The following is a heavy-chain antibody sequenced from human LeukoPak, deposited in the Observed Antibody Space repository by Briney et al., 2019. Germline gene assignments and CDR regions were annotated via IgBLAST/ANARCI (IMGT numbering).Heavy chain of an antibody. CDR3: ARGRYYDSSGYSLYYYYYYYMDV. Sequence: SETLSLTCAVYGGSFSGYYWSWIRQPPGKGLEWIGEINHSGSTNYDPSLKSRVTISVDTSKNQFSLKLSSVTAADTAVYYCARGRYYDSSGYSLYYYYYYYMDVWGKGTTVTVSS. J-gene: IGHJ6*03. CDR2: INHSGST. V-gene: IGHV4-34*01. CDR1: GGSFSGYY. D-gene: IGHD3-22*01.